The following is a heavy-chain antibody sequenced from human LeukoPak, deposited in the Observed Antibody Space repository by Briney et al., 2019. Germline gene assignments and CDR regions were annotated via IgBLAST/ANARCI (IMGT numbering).Heavy chain of an antibody. CDR1: GYTFTAYY. D-gene: IGHD2-8*02. V-gene: IGHV1-2*06. Sequence: GASVKVSCKTSGYTFTAYYIHWVRQAPGQGLEWMGRITPNNGVTNYAPKFQDRITLSRDTSISTVYMELSGLTSDDTAVYYCARDPPWSGYFDYWGQGTLVTVSS. CDR2: ITPNNGVT. CDR3: ARDPPWSGYFDY. J-gene: IGHJ4*02.